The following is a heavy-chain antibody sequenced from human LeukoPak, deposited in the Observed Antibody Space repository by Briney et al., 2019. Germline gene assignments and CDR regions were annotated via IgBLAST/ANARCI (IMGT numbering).Heavy chain of an antibody. V-gene: IGHV1-8*01. Sequence: ASVKVSCKASGYTFTIYDISWVRQATAQGPEWVGCINPNSGNRGSAQKFQGRVTMTRDTARNTTYMELNSLTSDDTAVYSCARHTVSPFDHWGQGTPVTVSS. CDR2: INPNSGNR. J-gene: IGHJ4*02. CDR1: GYTFTIYD. CDR3: ARHTVSPFDH. D-gene: IGHD5/OR15-5a*01.